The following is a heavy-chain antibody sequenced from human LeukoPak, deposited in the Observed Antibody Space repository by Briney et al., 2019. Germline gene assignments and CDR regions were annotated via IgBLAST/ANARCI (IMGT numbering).Heavy chain of an antibody. J-gene: IGHJ4*02. D-gene: IGHD6-13*01. V-gene: IGHV4-31*11. CDR2: IYYSGST. CDR1: GGSISSGGYY. Sequence: PSETLSLTCAVSGGSISSGGYYWSWIRQHPGKGLEWIGYIYYSGSTYYNPSLKSRVTISVDTSKNQFSLKLSSVTAADTAVYYCARDSIAAAGYFDYWGQGTLVTVSS. CDR3: ARDSIAAAGYFDY.